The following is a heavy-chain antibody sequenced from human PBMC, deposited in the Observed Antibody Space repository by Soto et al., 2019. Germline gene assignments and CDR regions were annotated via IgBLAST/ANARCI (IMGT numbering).Heavy chain of an antibody. Sequence: QVQLVESGGGVVQPGRSLRLSCEVSGFSLGSYGMHWVRQAPGKGREWVAVIGFDGKNENYGDSVKGRFTVSRDNSRNTLYLQMNSLRVEDTAVYFCAREIGYSSTWPAYWGQGTLVTVSS. V-gene: IGHV3-33*01. CDR3: AREIGYSSTWPAY. CDR1: GFSLGSYG. D-gene: IGHD6-13*01. CDR2: IGFDGKNE. J-gene: IGHJ4*02.